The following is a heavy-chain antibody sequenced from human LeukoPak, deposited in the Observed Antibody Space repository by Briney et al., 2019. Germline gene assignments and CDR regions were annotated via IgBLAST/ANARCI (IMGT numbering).Heavy chain of an antibody. D-gene: IGHD3-10*01. J-gene: IGHJ6*03. V-gene: IGHV3-7*01. Sequence: PGGSLRLSCAASGFTFSSYWMSWVRQAPGKGLEWVANIKQDGSEKYYVDSVKGRFTISRDNAKNSLYLQMNSLRAEDTAVYYCARDQTMVRGVIRQTYYYYYYMDVWGKGTKVTVSS. CDR1: GFTFSSYW. CDR2: IKQDGSEK. CDR3: ARDQTMVRGVIRQTYYYYYYMDV.